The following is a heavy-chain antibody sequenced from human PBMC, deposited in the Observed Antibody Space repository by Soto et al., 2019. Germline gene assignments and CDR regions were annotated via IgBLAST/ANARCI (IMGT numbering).Heavy chain of an antibody. CDR3: AGGFYYYDY. J-gene: IGHJ4*01. D-gene: IGHD3-22*01. V-gene: IGHV3-30*03. CDR1: GFTFSNYG. Sequence: QVQLVESGGGVVQPGRSLRLSCAASGFTFSNYGMHWVHQAPGKGLEWVTFISYDGSNEYYADSVKGRFTISRDNSKNTLYLQMNSLRAEDTAAYYCAGGFYYYDYWGQGTLVTVSS. CDR2: ISYDGSNE.